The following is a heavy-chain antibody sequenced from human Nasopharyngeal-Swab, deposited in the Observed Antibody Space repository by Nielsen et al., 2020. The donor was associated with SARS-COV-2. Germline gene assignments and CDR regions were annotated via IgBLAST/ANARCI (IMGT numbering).Heavy chain of an antibody. J-gene: IGHJ4*02. Sequence: SETLSLTCTVSGGSISSYYWSWIRQPPGKGLEWIGSIYYSGSTYYNPSLKSRVTISVDTSKNQFSLKLSSVTAADTAVYYCARLVVPATFDYWGQGTLVTVSS. CDR1: GGSISSYY. CDR3: ARLVVPATFDY. D-gene: IGHD2-2*01. CDR2: IYYSGST. V-gene: IGHV4-59*05.